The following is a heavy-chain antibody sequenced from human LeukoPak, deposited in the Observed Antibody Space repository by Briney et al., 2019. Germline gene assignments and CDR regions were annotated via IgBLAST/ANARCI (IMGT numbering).Heavy chain of an antibody. CDR1: AFTFSSYG. Sequence: GGSLRLSCAASAFTFSSYGMHWVRQAPGKGLEWVAVISYDGSNKYYADSVKGRFTISRDNSKNTLYLQMNSLRAEDTAIYYCAKDQQSISYSPWGQGTLVTVSS. V-gene: IGHV3-33*05. D-gene: IGHD4-11*01. J-gene: IGHJ5*02. CDR2: ISYDGSNK. CDR3: AKDQQSISYSP.